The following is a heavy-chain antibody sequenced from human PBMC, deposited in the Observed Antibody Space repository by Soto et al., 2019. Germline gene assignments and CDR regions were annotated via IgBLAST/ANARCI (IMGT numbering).Heavy chain of an antibody. CDR2: MNSAGTTI. D-gene: IGHD2-2*01. Sequence: GGSLRLSCVASGFTFRTAWMHWVRQAPGKGLVWVARMNSAGTTISYADSVKGRFTISRDNSKNTLYLQMNSLRAEDTAVYYCARVRSSSTSYYYYYGMDVWGQGTTVTVSS. V-gene: IGHV3-74*01. CDR1: GFTFRTAW. CDR3: ARVRSSSTSYYYYYGMDV. J-gene: IGHJ6*02.